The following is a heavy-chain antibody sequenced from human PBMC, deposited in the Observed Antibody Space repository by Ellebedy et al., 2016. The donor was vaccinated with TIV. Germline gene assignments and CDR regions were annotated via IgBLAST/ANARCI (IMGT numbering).Heavy chain of an antibody. J-gene: IGHJ3*01. Sequence: GESLKISCVASGLTFSSHAMSWVRQAPGKGLEWVSSITGSGDNTYYADSVKGRFTISRDNSKNTLYLQMISLRAEDTAVYYCARDPVGVGPAFDVWGQGTVVTVSS. CDR2: ITGSGDNT. D-gene: IGHD4-23*01. CDR1: GLTFSSHA. CDR3: ARDPVGVGPAFDV. V-gene: IGHV3-23*01.